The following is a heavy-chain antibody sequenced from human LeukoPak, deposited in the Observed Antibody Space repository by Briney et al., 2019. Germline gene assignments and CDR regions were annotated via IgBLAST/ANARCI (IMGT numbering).Heavy chain of an antibody. CDR3: AKDTRARYRALPDY. J-gene: IGHJ4*02. Sequence: GRSLRLSCAASGFTFSSYGMHWVRQAPGKGLEWVAVIWYGGSNKYYADSVKGRFTISRDNSKNTLYLQMNSLRAEDTAVYYCAKDTRARYRALPDYWGQGTLVTVSS. V-gene: IGHV3-30*18. D-gene: IGHD6-6*01. CDR1: GFTFSSYG. CDR2: IWYGGSNK.